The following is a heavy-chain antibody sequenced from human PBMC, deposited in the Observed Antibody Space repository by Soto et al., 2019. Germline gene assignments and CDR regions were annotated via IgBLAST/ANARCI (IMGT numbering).Heavy chain of an antibody. CDR2: IYYSGST. D-gene: IGHD3-3*02. CDR3: ARGNAFYLGGYGMDV. J-gene: IGHJ6*02. CDR1: GGSISSGGDY. V-gene: IGHV4-31*03. Sequence: SLSLTCTVSGGSISSGGDYGSWIRQHPGKGLEWIGYIYYSGSTYYNPSLKSRVTISVDTSKNQFSLKLSSVTAADTAVYYCARGNAFYLGGYGMDVWGQGTTVTVSS.